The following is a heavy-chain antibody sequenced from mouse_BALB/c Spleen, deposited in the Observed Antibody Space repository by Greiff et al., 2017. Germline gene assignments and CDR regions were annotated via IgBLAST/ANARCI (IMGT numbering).Heavy chain of an antibody. CDR1: GYAFSSYW. CDR2: IYPGDGDT. Sequence: VQLQESGAELVRPGSSVKISCKASGYAFSSYWMNWVKQRPGQGLEWIGQIYPGDGDTNYNGKFKGKATLTADKSSSTAYMQLSSLTSEDSAVYFCARRTTATKEVLFDYWGQGTTLTVSS. D-gene: IGHD1-2*01. CDR3: ARRTTATKEVLFDY. V-gene: IGHV1-80*01. J-gene: IGHJ2*01.